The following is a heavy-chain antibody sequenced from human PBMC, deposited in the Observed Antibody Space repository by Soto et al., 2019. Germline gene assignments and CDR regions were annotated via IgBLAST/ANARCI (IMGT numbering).Heavy chain of an antibody. J-gene: IGHJ4*02. CDR3: AKKVNSGSGSQYFDY. Sequence: GGSRRLSCAASGFTFSSYSISWVRQAAGEGLEWVSGFRSSGDDGTTYYADSVKGRFTISRDNSKNTLFLQMNSLRAEDTAIYYCAKKVNSGSGSQYFDYWGQGTLVTVSS. CDR2: FRSSGDDGTT. CDR1: GFTFSSYS. D-gene: IGHD3-10*01. V-gene: IGHV3-23*01.